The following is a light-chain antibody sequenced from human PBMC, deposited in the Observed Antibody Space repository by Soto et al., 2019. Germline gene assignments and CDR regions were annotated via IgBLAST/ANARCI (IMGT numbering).Light chain of an antibody. V-gene: IGKV1-12*01. CDR1: QGVNTW. CDR3: QQANSFPLT. CDR2: EAS. Sequence: DIQMTQSPSSVSASVGDRVTITCRASQGVNTWLAWYQKKPGKAPELLVYEASSLHSGVPSRFSGSGSGTDFTLTISSLQPEDFVTYYCQQANSFPLTFGGGTKVEVQ. J-gene: IGKJ4*01.